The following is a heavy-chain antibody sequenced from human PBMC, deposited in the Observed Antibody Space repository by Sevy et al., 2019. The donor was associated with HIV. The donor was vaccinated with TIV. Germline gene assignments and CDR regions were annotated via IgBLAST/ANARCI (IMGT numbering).Heavy chain of an antibody. CDR3: ARRGYCGGDRMDDY. V-gene: IGHV4-39*01. Sequence: SETLSLTCTVSGGSISSSSYYWGWIRQPPGKGLEGIGSIYYSGGPYYNPSLKSRVTISVDTSKNQFSLKLSSVTAADTAVYYCARRGYCGGDRMDDYWGQGTLVTVSS. CDR2: IYYSGGP. D-gene: IGHD2-21*02. CDR1: GGSISSSSYY. J-gene: IGHJ4*02.